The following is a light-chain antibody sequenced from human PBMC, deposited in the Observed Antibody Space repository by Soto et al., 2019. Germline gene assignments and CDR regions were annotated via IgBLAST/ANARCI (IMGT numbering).Light chain of an antibody. CDR3: QQYNNWPLT. J-gene: IGKJ4*01. CDR2: GAS. Sequence: EIVMTQSPATLSVSPGERPTLSCRASQSVSENLAWYQQRPGQAPRLLIYGASIRAAGIPARISGSGSGTEFTLTISSLQPEDFAVYSCQQYNNWPLTFGGGTKVETK. V-gene: IGKV3-15*01. CDR1: QSVSEN.